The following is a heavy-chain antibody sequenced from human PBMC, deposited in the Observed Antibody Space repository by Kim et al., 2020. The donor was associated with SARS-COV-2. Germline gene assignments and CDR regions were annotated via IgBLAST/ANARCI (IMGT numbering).Heavy chain of an antibody. Sequence: GGSLRLSCAASVFALSKYATSWVIGWTGNMADRVTGICVLSGRGATTDHAASGQGRFTVTSNNPKNTLLLQRNSLRAEDTAMYYCTNGGVGTNYHYFDYWGQGPLVTVAS. CDR3: TNGGVGTNYHYFDY. CDR2: ICVLSGRGATT. J-gene: IGHJ4*02. V-gene: IGHV3-23*01. CDR1: VFALSKYA. D-gene: IGHD2-21*02.